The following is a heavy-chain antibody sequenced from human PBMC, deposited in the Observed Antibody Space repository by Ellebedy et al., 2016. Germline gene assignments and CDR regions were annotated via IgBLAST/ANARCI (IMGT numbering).Heavy chain of an antibody. V-gene: IGHV4-59*02. D-gene: IGHD5-18*01. CDR1: GGSVDTYY. J-gene: IGHJ4*02. CDR2: VFYGGST. CDR3: ARDVSLYSSSPSFDF. Sequence: SETLSLXXTVSGGSVDTYYWTWIRQSPGKGLEWIGYVFYGGSTKYNPSLRSRVTISLDTSKNQFSLKVTSVAAADTAVYYCARDVSLYSSSPSFDFWGQGILVTVSS.